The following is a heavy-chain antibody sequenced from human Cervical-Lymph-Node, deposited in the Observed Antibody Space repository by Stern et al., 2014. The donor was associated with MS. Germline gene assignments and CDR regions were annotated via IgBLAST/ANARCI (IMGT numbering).Heavy chain of an antibody. CDR2: IYPGDSDT. CDR3: ARRGPEQFSIKRDAFDI. D-gene: IGHD6-19*01. CDR1: GYSFTSYW. Sequence: EVQLGQSGAEVKKPGESLKISCKGSGYSFTSYWIGWVRQMPGKGLEWMGIIYPGDSDTRYSPSFQGQVTISADKSISTAYLQWSSLKASDTAMYYCARRGPEQFSIKRDAFDIWGQGTMVTVSS. J-gene: IGHJ3*02. V-gene: IGHV5-51*03.